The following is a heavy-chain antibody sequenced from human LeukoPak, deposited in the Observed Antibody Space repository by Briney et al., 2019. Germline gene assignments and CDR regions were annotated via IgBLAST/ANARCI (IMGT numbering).Heavy chain of an antibody. D-gene: IGHD4-17*01. V-gene: IGHV4-59*01. CDR3: ARVFRGAVTSNWFDP. J-gene: IGHJ5*02. Sequence: SETLSLTCTVSGGSINGYYWTWIRQPPGKGLEWIGYISDSGSTNYSPSLKSRVTMSVDSSNTEFSLRLNSVTAADTAVYYYARVFRGAVTSNWFDPWGQGTLVTVSS. CDR1: GGSINGYY. CDR2: ISDSGST.